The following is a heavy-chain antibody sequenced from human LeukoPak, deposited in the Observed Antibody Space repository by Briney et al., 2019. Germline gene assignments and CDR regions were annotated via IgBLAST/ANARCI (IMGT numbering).Heavy chain of an antibody. CDR3: TNSDDYGDY. CDR2: IAFDDTDR. CDR1: GFTFSRHF. Sequence: GGSLRLSCATSGFTFSRHFMNWVRQAPGRGLEWVAAIAFDDTDRYYIDSVKGRFTISRDDSKNTLYLHMTSLRAEDTAVYYCTNSDDYGDYWGQGTLVTVSS. J-gene: IGHJ4*02. V-gene: IGHV3-30*18.